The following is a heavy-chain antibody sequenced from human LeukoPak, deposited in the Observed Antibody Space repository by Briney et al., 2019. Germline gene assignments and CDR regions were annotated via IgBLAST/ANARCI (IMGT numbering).Heavy chain of an antibody. CDR2: INPNSGGT. Sequence: ASVKVSCKASGYTFTGNYMHWVRQAPGQGLEWMGWINPNSGGTNYAQKFQGRVTMTRDTSIGTAYMELNRLRSDDTAVYYCARGSYDSSDFEYFHHWGQGTLVTVSS. V-gene: IGHV1-2*02. D-gene: IGHD3-22*01. CDR1: GYTFTGNY. CDR3: ARGSYDSSDFEYFHH. J-gene: IGHJ1*01.